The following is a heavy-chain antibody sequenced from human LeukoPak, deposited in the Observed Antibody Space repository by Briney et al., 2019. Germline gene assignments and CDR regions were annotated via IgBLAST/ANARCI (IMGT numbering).Heavy chain of an antibody. Sequence: SETLSLTCGVSGGSISGTNWWSWVRQPPGQGLEWIGEISLAGQTNYNPSLNGRVTMSLDKSSNQLSLHLTSVTAADMATYFCSRESGPFCPFGYWGQGTLVIVSS. CDR1: GGSISGTNW. D-gene: IGHD1-26*01. CDR2: ISLAGQT. J-gene: IGHJ4*02. V-gene: IGHV4/OR15-8*02. CDR3: SRESGPFCPFGY.